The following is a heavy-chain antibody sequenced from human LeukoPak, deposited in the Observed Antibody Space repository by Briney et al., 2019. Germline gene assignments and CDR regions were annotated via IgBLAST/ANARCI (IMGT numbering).Heavy chain of an antibody. V-gene: IGHV3-11*06. CDR3: ARDHNYAFDN. CDR2: IGISSGNT. J-gene: IGHJ4*02. Sequence: PGGSLRLSCAASGFPFSEYSMNWVRQAPGKGLEWISYIGISSGNTKYADSVKGRFTVSGDNARNSLYLQMNSLRVKDTAVYYCARDHNYAFDNWGQGTLVTVSS. D-gene: IGHD1-1*01. CDR1: GFPFSEYS.